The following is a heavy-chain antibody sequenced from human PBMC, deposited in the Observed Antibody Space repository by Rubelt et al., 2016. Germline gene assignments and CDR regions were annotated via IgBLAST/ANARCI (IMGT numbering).Heavy chain of an antibody. J-gene: IGHJ6*02. D-gene: IGHD6-13*01. V-gene: IGHV3-33*06. CDR3: AKDDRGVAAAGPPRDGMDV. CDR1: SSYG. CDR2: IWYDGSNK. Sequence: SSYGMHWVRQAPGKGLEWVAVIWYDGSNKHYADSVKGRFTISRDNSKNTLYLQMNSLRAEDTAVYYCAKDDRGVAAAGPPRDGMDVWGQGTTVTVSS.